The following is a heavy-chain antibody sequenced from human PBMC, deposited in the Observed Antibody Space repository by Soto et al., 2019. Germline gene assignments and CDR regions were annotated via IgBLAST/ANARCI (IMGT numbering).Heavy chain of an antibody. CDR1: GFTFSTYA. J-gene: IGHJ4*02. CDR2: LFGSGGGI. Sequence: EVQLLESGGGLVQPGGSLRLSCAASGFTFSTYAMSWVRQAPGKGLEWVSGLFGSGGGISYADSVKGRFTISRDNSNNMLYLQMHSLRVGDTAVYYCAKDRQPDGLWPFDHWGQGTLVTVSS. V-gene: IGHV3-23*01. CDR3: AKDRQPDGLWPFDH. D-gene: IGHD2-8*01.